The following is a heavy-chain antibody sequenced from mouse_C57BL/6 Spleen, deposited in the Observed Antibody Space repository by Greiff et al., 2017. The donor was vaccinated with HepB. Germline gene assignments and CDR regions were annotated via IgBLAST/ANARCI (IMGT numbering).Heavy chain of an antibody. CDR1: GFTFSDYG. Sequence: DVKLVESGGGLVKPGGSLKLSCAASGFTFSDYGMHWVRQAPEKGLEWVAYISSGSSTIYYADTVKGRFTISRDNAKNTLFLQMTSLRSEDTAMYYCARPRDYDYDWFAYWGQGTLVTVSA. J-gene: IGHJ3*01. CDR3: ARPRDYDYDWFAY. D-gene: IGHD2-4*01. V-gene: IGHV5-17*01. CDR2: ISSGSSTI.